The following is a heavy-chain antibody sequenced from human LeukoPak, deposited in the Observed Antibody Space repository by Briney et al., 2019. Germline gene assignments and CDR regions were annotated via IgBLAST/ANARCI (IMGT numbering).Heavy chain of an antibody. Sequence: PSETLSLTCTVSGDSISSSSYYWGWIRQPPGKGLEWIGSIYYSGSTSYNPSLKSRVTISLDTSKNQFSLKLTSVTAADTAVYYCARKGYSFSWYSPWGQGTLVTVSS. CDR3: ARKGYSFSWYSP. CDR2: IYYSGST. D-gene: IGHD6-13*01. V-gene: IGHV4-39*07. CDR1: GDSISSSSYY. J-gene: IGHJ5*02.